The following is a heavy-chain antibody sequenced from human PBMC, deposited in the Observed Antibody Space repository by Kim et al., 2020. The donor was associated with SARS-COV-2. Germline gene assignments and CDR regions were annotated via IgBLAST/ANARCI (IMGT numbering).Heavy chain of an antibody. Sequence: GGSLRLSCAASGFTFSSYGMSWVRQAPGKGLEWVSAISGSGGSTYYADSVKGRFTISRDNSKNTLYLQMNSLRAEDTAVYYCAKDLVSGSYEMGDYWGQGTLVTVSS. V-gene: IGHV3-23*01. J-gene: IGHJ4*02. CDR1: GFTFSSYG. CDR3: AKDLVSGSYEMGDY. CDR2: ISGSGGST. D-gene: IGHD1-26*01.